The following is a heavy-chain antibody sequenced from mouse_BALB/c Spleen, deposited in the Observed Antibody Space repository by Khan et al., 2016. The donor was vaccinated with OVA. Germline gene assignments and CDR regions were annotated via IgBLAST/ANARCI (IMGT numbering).Heavy chain of an antibody. D-gene: IGHD1-1*01. Sequence: VHVKQSGPELVKPGASVKIPCKASGYTFTDYNMDWVKQSHGKSLEWIGDINPNNGDTFYNQKFKGKATLTVDKSSSTAFMELRSLTSEDTAVYYCARTGYGSLGYWGQGTTLTVSS. CDR3: ARTGYGSLGY. CDR1: GYTFTDYN. CDR2: INPNNGDT. V-gene: IGHV1-18*01. J-gene: IGHJ2*01.